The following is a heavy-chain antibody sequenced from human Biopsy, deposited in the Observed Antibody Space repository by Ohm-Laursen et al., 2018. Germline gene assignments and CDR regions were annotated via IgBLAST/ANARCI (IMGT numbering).Heavy chain of an antibody. CDR3: AADADGYYIEFDY. D-gene: IGHD3-3*01. V-gene: IGHV1-69*04. Sequence: ASVTVSCNASGGPSTNYAFSWVRQAPGQGLEWVGRIVPILGHLNYAQRFQGRVSITADKSTSYVYMELSRLTSGDTAVYYCAADADGYYIEFDYWGPGTLVTVSS. CDR2: IVPILGHL. CDR1: GGPSTNYA. J-gene: IGHJ4*02.